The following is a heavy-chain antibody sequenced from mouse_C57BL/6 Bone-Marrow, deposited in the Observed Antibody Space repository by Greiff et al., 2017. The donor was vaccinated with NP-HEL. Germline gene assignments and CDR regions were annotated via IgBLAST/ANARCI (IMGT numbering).Heavy chain of an antibody. J-gene: IGHJ3*01. CDR1: GFTFSSYG. D-gene: IGHD1-1*01. V-gene: IGHV5-6*01. Sequence: EVNLVESGGDLVKPGGSLKLSCAASGFTFSSYGMSWVRQTPDKRLEWVATISSGGSYTYYPDSVKGRFTISRDNAKNTLYLQMSSLKSEDTAMYYCARQGYYYGSTWFAYWGQGTLVTVSA. CDR2: ISSGGSYT. CDR3: ARQGYYYGSTWFAY.